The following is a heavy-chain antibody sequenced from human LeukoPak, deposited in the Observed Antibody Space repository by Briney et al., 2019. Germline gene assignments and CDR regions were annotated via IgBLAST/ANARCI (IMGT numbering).Heavy chain of an antibody. CDR3: ARAGSNWNYVY. Sequence: GGSLRLSCAASGFTFRGFLMSWVRHTPGEGVEWGANIKQDGSEKYYADAVKGRFTISRDNTKNSLSLQMNSLIVEDTAVYYCARAGSNWNYVYWGQGTLVTVSS. CDR2: IKQDGSEK. J-gene: IGHJ4*02. V-gene: IGHV3-7*01. D-gene: IGHD1-7*01. CDR1: GFTFRGFL.